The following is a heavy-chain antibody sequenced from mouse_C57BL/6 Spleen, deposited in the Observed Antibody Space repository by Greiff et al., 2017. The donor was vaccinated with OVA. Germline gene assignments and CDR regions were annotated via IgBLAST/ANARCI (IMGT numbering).Heavy chain of an antibody. CDR3: ARRAYYSNLYYFDY. CDR2: IHPNSGST. V-gene: IGHV1-64*01. Sequence: QVQLKQPGAELVKPGASVKLSCKASGYTFTSYWMHWVKQRPGQGLEWIGMIHPNSGSTNYNEKFKSKATLTVDKSSSTAYMQLSSLTSEDSAVYYCARRAYYSNLYYFDYWGQGTTLTVSS. D-gene: IGHD2-5*01. J-gene: IGHJ2*01. CDR1: GYTFTSYW.